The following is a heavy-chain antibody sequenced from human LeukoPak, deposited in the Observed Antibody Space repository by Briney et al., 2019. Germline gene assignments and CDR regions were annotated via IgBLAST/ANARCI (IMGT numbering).Heavy chain of an antibody. J-gene: IGHJ4*02. CDR2: INPNSGGT. CDR1: GYTFTGYY. V-gene: IGHV1-2*02. D-gene: IGHD4/OR15-4a*01. CDR3: ATDLTRRPVAY. Sequence: ASVKVSCKASGYTFTGYYMHWVRQAPGQGLEWMGWINPNSGGTNYAQKLQGRVTMTTDTSTSTAYMELRSLRSDDPAVYYCATDLTRRPVAYWGQGTLVTVSS.